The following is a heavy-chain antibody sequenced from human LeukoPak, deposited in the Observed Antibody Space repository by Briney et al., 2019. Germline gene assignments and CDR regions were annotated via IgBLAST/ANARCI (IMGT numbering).Heavy chain of an antibody. CDR3: TRESGIYYGDDLNWFDP. CDR2: SNPKSGST. V-gene: IGHV1-2*02. J-gene: IGHJ5*02. CDR1: GYTFTAYY. D-gene: IGHD3-10*01. Sequence: ASVKVSCKASGYTFTAYYMHLVRRAPRQGLEWMALSNPKSGSTKYAQKFQGRVTMTRDTSISTVSMELSSLRSDDTAMYYCTRESGIYYGDDLNWFDPWGQGTLVTVSS.